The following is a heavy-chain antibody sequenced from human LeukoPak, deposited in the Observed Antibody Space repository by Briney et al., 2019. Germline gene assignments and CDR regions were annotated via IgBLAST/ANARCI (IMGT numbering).Heavy chain of an antibody. Sequence: SETLPLTCTVSGGSISSGGYSWSCIPQPPGKGLEWIGYIYYSGSTYYNPSLKSRVTISVDTSKNQFSLKLSSVTAADTAVYYCARVFTQLWFFHYWGQGTLVTVSS. V-gene: IGHV4-31*03. J-gene: IGHJ4*02. CDR2: IYYSGST. CDR3: ARVFTQLWFFHY. D-gene: IGHD5-18*01. CDR1: GGSISSGGYS.